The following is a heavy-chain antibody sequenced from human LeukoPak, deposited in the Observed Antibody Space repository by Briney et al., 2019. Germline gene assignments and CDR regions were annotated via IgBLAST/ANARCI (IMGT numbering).Heavy chain of an antibody. CDR2: INPNTGVT. V-gene: IGHV1-2*06. D-gene: IGHD3-10*01. CDR3: ARAGSNGYFDY. J-gene: IGHJ4*02. Sequence: RASVKVSCKASGYTFSGHYLHWVRQAPGQGLEWMGRINPNTGVTQYTENFQGRVTMTGDTSISTAYMELSRLRSDDTAVYYCARAGSNGYFDYWGQGTLVTVSS. CDR1: GYTFSGHY.